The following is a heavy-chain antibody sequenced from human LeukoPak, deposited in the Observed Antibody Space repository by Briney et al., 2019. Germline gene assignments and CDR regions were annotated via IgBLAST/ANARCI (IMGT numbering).Heavy chain of an antibody. CDR3: ARASSNLPDY. CDR1: GFTFSSYD. D-gene: IGHD4-11*01. V-gene: IGHV3-21*01. CDR2: ISSSSSYM. J-gene: IGHJ4*02. Sequence: PGGSLRLSCAASGFTFSSYDMSWVRQAPGKGLEWVSSISSSSSYMYYADSVKGRFTISRDNAKNSLYLQMNSLRAEDTAVYYCARASSNLPDYWGQGTLVTVSS.